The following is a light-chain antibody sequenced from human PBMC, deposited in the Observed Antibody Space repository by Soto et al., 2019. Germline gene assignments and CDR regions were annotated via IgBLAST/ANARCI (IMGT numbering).Light chain of an antibody. CDR2: DVS. V-gene: IGLV2-14*03. CDR3: SSYTSTSAQV. J-gene: IGLJ1*01. Sequence: QSVLTQPASVSGSPGQSITISCTGTNSDVGDYRSVSWYQQHPGKAPQLVIYDVSNRPSGVSYRFSGSKAGNTASLTISGLQAEDEADYYCSSYTSTSAQVFGTGTKVTVL. CDR1: NSDVGDYRS.